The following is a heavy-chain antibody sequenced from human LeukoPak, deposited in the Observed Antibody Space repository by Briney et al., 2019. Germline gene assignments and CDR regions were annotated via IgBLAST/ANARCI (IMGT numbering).Heavy chain of an antibody. Sequence: ASVKVSCKASGYTFTSYDINWVRQATGQGLEWMGWMNPNSGNTGYAQKFQGRVTITRNTSISTAYMELSSLRSEDTAVYYCARVIPTGFDAFDIWGQGTMVTVSS. V-gene: IGHV1-8*03. CDR3: ARVIPTGFDAFDI. CDR1: GYTFTSYD. CDR2: MNPNSGNT. D-gene: IGHD1-1*01. J-gene: IGHJ3*02.